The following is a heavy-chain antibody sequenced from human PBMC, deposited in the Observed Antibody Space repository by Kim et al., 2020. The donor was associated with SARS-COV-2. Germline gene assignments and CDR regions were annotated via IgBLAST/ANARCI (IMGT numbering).Heavy chain of an antibody. D-gene: IGHD5-18*01. Sequence: ASVKVSCKASGYTFTSYGISWVRQATGQGLEWMGWISAYNGNTNYAQKLQGRVTMTTDTSTSTAYMELRSLRSDDTAVYYCARVGNCGYSYGCWFDPWGQGTLVTVSS. J-gene: IGHJ5*02. CDR1: GYTFTSYG. CDR3: ARVGNCGYSYGCWFDP. CDR2: ISAYNGNT. V-gene: IGHV1-18*01.